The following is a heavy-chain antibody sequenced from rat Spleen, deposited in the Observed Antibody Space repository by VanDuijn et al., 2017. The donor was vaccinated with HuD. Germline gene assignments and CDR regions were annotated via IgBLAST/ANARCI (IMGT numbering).Heavy chain of an antibody. D-gene: IGHD1-2*01. J-gene: IGHJ3*01. CDR1: GFTFSDYA. CDR2: IIHGGSRT. Sequence: EVQLVESGGGLIQPGRSLKLSCAASGFTFSDYAMAWVRQAPKKGLEWVATIIHGGSRTYYRDSVKGRFTISRDNAKSTLYLQMDSLRSEDTATYYCTTRPYYSSLNWFPYWGQGTLVTVSS. V-gene: IGHV5S10*01. CDR3: TTRPYYSSLNWFPY.